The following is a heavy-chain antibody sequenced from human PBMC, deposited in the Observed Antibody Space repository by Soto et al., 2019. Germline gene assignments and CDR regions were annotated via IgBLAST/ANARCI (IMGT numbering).Heavy chain of an antibody. CDR3: ASGGSGSYSKIDD. V-gene: IGHV5-10-1*01. J-gene: IGHJ4*02. D-gene: IGHD3-10*01. CDR2: IDPSDSYT. Sequence: GXSQKISCQGSGYSFTSYWISWVRPLPGKGLEWMGRIDPSDSYTNYSPSFQGHVTISADKSISTAYLQWSSLKASDTAMYYCASGGSGSYSKIDDWGQGTLVTFSS. CDR1: GYSFTSYW.